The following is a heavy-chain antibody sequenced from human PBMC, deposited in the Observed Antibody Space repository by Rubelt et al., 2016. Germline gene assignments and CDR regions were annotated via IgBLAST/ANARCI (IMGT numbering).Heavy chain of an antibody. V-gene: IGHV3-7*02. J-gene: IGHJ4*02. CDR2: INQVGNQM. CDR3: ASAVLDY. Sequence: PGASVKLSCKASGYTFTDYAMHWVRQAPEKGLEWVANINQVGNQMYFVDSVKGRFTISRDNAKNSLYLQMNSLRAEDTALYYCASAVLDYWGQGTLVIVSS. CDR1: GYTFTDYA.